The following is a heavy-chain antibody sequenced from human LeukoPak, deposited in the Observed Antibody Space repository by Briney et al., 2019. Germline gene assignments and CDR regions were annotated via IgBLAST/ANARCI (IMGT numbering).Heavy chain of an antibody. CDR1: GYTFTSYY. J-gene: IGHJ4*02. CDR2: IYPRDGST. CDR3: GRDQEGFDY. V-gene: IGHV1-46*01. Sequence: GASVKVSCKASGYTFTSYYMHWVRQAPGQGLEWMGMIYPRDGSTSYAQKFQGRVTVTRDTSTSTVHMELSGLRSEDTAVYYCGRDQEGFDYWGQGTLVIVSS.